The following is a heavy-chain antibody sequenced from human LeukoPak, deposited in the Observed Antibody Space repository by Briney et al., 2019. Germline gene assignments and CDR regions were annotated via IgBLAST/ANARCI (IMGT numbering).Heavy chain of an antibody. CDR1: GFTFSSYW. CDR2: INSDGSST. CDR3: VSDFPGEGLDS. J-gene: IGHJ4*02. D-gene: IGHD1-26*01. Sequence: GGSLRLSCAASGFTFSSYWMHWVRQVPGKGLVWVSHINSDGSSTTYADSVKGRFTISRDNAKNTLYLQMNSLRAEDTAVYYCVSDFPGEGLDSWGQGTLVTVSS. V-gene: IGHV3-74*01.